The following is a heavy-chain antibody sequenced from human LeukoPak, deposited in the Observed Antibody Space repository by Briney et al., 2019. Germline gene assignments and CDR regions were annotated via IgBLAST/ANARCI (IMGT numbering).Heavy chain of an antibody. CDR3: ARVRVYSSGWNVDY. CDR1: GYTFTDYY. CDR2: INSNSGST. J-gene: IGHJ4*02. D-gene: IGHD6-19*01. V-gene: IGHV1-2*02. Sequence: GASVKVSCKASGYTFTDYYVHWVRQAPGQGLEWMGWINSNSGSTSYAQNFQGRVTMTRDTSISTLYVEPSSLRSDDTAVYYCARVRVYSSGWNVDYWGQGTLVTVSS.